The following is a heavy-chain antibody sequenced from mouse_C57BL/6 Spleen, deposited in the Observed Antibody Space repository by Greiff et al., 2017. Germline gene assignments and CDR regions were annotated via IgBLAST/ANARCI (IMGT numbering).Heavy chain of an antibody. CDR2: ILPGSGST. Sequence: VQLQQSGAELMKPGASVKLSCKATGYTFPGYWIEWVKQRPGHGLEWIGEILPGSGSTHYNEKFKGKATLTADTSSNTAYMQRSSLTTEDSAINDGARSVSNYDYYAMDYWSQGTSVTVSS. D-gene: IGHD2-5*01. V-gene: IGHV1-9*01. J-gene: IGHJ4*01. CDR3: ARSVSNYDYYAMDY. CDR1: GYTFPGYW.